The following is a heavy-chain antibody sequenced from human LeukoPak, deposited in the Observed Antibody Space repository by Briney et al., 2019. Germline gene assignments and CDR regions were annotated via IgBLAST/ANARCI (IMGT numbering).Heavy chain of an antibody. Sequence: PGGSLRLSCAASGFTFSDYAMNWVRQAPGKVLEWVSSISSGGSYISYADSVKGRFTVSRDNAKDSLFLQMRSLRDEDTAVYYCARGPALYCTSSSCLDGVDWGQGTLVSVSS. CDR3: ARGPALYCTSSSCLDGVD. CDR2: ISSGGSYI. D-gene: IGHD2-2*01. CDR1: GFTFSDYA. J-gene: IGHJ4*02. V-gene: IGHV3-21*01.